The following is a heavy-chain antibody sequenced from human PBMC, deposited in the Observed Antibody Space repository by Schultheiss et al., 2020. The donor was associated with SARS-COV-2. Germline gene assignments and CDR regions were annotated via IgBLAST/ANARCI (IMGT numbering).Heavy chain of an antibody. CDR1: GFTFDDYA. CDR2: ISSSSSYI. D-gene: IGHD6-19*01. CDR3: ARGDQWLVVRLFDY. V-gene: IGHV3-21*04. J-gene: IGHJ4*02. Sequence: GGSLRLSCAASGFTFDDYAMHWVRQAPGKGLEWVSSISSSSSYIYYADSVKGRFTISRDNSKNTLYLQMNSLRAEDTAVYFCARGDQWLVVRLFDYWGQGTLVTVSS.